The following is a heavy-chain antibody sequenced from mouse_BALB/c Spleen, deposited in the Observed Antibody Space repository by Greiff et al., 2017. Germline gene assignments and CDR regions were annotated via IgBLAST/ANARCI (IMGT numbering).Heavy chain of an antibody. CDR2: ISYSGST. V-gene: IGHV3-2*02. J-gene: IGHJ3*01. CDR1: GYSITSDYA. Sequence: QLQESGPGLVKPSQSLSLTCTVTGYSITSDYAWNWIRQFPGNKLEWMGYISYSGSTSYNPSLKSRISITRDTSKNQFFLQLNSVTTEDTATYYCAREETMGDYDWFAYWGQGTLVTVSA. CDR3: AREETMGDYDWFAY. D-gene: IGHD2-4*01.